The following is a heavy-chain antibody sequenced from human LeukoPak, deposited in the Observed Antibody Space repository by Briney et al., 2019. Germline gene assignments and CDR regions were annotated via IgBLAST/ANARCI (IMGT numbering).Heavy chain of an antibody. CDR1: GFTFSSYW. D-gene: IGHD6-13*01. V-gene: IGHV3-7*01. CDR3: ARLRSGSSWYYYYYMDV. Sequence: GGSLRLSCAASGFTFSSYWMSWVRQAPGKGPEWVANIKQDGSEKYYVDSVKGRFTISRDNAKNSLYLQMNSLRAEDTAVYYCARLRSGSSWYYYYYMDVWGKGTTVTVSS. CDR2: IKQDGSEK. J-gene: IGHJ6*03.